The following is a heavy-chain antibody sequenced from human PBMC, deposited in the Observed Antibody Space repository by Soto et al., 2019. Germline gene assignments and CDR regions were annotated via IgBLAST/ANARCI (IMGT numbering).Heavy chain of an antibody. CDR3: AKDLSSSGSWYFDC. D-gene: IGHD1-26*01. V-gene: IGHV3-23*01. J-gene: IGHJ4*02. Sequence: PGGSLRLSCAASGFTFSSYAMSWVRQAPGKGLEWVSAIRRSGTGTQYADSVKGRFTISREDSKNTLYLQMNSLRAEDTAVYYCAKDLSSSGSWYFDCWGQGTLVTVSS. CDR1: GFTFSSYA. CDR2: IRRSGTGT.